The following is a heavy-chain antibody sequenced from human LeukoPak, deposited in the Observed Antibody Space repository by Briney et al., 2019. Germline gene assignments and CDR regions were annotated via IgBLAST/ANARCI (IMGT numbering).Heavy chain of an antibody. J-gene: IGHJ4*02. V-gene: IGHV3-21*01. D-gene: IGHD2-2*01. CDR2: NSSSSSYI. CDR1: GFTFSSYS. Sequence: GGSLRLSCAASGFTFSSYSMNWVRQAPGKGLEWVSSNSSSSSYIYYADSVKGRFTISRDNAKNSLYLQMNSLRAEDTAVYYCAKTYQLLPYYFDYWGQGTLVTVSS. CDR3: AKTYQLLPYYFDY.